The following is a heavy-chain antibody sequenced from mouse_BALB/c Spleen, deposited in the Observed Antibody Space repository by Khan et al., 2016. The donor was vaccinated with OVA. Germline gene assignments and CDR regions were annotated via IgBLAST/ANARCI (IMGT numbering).Heavy chain of an antibody. V-gene: IGHV1-31*01. CDR3: TRHGYVAWFTY. Sequence: VQLQQSGPELMKPGASVKLSCKASGYSFTSYYIHWVKQSHGKSIEWIGYIAPFSGDNTYKQKFKGKATLTVEKSSSTAYIQLSNMTTKDSAVYYWTRHGYVAWFTYWGQGTLVTVSA. J-gene: IGHJ3*01. CDR1: GYSFTSYY. D-gene: IGHD2-2*01. CDR2: IAPFSGDN.